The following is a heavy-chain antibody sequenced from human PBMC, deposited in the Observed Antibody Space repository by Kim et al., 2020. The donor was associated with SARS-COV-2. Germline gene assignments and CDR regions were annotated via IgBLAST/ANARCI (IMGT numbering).Heavy chain of an antibody. CDR1: GGSISSGGYY. CDR2: IYYSGST. J-gene: IGHJ3*02. CDR3: ARSRHYYDSSGYRHRPTDACDI. Sequence: SETLSLTCTVSGGSISSGGYYWSWIRQHPGKGLEWIGYIYYSGSTYYDPSLKSRVTISVDTSKNQFSLKLSSVTAADTAVYYCARSRHYYDSSGYRHRPTDACDIWGQGTMVTVSS. D-gene: IGHD3-22*01. V-gene: IGHV4-31*03.